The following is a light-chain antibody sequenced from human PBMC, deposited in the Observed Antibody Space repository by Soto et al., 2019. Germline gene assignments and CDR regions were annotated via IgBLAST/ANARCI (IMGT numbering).Light chain of an antibody. Sequence: QSALTQPASVSGSPGQSITISCTGTISDVGASDFVSWYQQHPDKAPKLMIYDVSNRPSGISNRFSGSKSGNTASLTISGLRTEDEADYYCASYTTGTTPYVFGTGTKVTV. J-gene: IGLJ1*01. CDR1: ISDVGASDF. V-gene: IGLV2-14*03. CDR3: ASYTTGTTPYV. CDR2: DVS.